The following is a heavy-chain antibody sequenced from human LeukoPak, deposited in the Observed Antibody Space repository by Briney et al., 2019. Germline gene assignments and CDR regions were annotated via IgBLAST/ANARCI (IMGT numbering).Heavy chain of an antibody. V-gene: IGHV1-2*02. CDR2: INPNTGGT. Sequence: GASVKVSCKASGYTFTGYYMHWVRQAPGQGLEWMGWINPNTGGTNYAQKFRGRVTMTRDTSISTAYMELSRLRSDDTALYYCARVDDVLTGSAFDIWGQGTMVTVSS. CDR3: ARVDDVLTGSAFDI. CDR1: GYTFTGYY. D-gene: IGHD3-9*01. J-gene: IGHJ3*02.